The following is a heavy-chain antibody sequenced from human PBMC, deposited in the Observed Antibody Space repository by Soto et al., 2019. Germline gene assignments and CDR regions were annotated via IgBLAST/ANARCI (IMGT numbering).Heavy chain of an antibody. V-gene: IGHV3-30-3*01. J-gene: IGHJ4*02. CDR2: ISYDGSNK. CDR1: GFTFSSYA. Sequence: QVQLVESGGGVVQPGRSLRLSCAASGFTFSSYAMHWVRQAPGKGLEGVAVISYDGSNKYYADSVKGRFTISRDNSKNTLYLQMNSLRAEDTAVYYCARAPGAYVDTAMVSFDYWGQGTLVTVSS. CDR3: ARAPGAYVDTAMVSFDY. D-gene: IGHD5-18*01.